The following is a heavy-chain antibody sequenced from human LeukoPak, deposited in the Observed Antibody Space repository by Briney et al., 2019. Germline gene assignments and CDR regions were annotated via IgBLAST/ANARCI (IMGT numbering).Heavy chain of an antibody. D-gene: IGHD2-2*01. CDR1: GFTFSNYN. CDR2: ISSDGYTI. V-gene: IGHV3-48*01. CDR3: ARPYCSSTSCPTFDD. J-gene: IGHJ4*02. Sequence: GGSLRLSCAASGFTFSNYNMKWVRQAPGKGLEWVSYISSDGYTIFYADSVQGRFTISRDNAKNSLFLQMNSLRAEDTAMYYCARPYCSSTSCPTFDDWGQGTLVTVSS.